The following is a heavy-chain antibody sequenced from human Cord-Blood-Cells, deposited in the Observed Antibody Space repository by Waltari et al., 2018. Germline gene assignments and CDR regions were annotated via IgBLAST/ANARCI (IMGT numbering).Heavy chain of an antibody. V-gene: IGHV1-18*01. Sequence: QVQLVQSGAAVKKPGASVKVPCQASGYTFTSYGISWVRPAPGQGLEWMGWISAYNGNTNYAQKLQGRVTMTTDTSTSTAYMELRSLRSDDTAVYYCARAGERYYYYGMDVWGQGTTVTVSS. J-gene: IGHJ6*02. CDR1: GYTFTSYG. CDR3: ARAGERYYYYGMDV. CDR2: ISAYNGNT. D-gene: IGHD7-27*01.